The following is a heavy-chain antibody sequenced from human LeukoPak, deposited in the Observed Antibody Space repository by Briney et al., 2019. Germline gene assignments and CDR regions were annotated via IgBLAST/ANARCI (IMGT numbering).Heavy chain of an antibody. CDR2: IYYSGST. Sequence: SETLSLTCTVSGGSISSYYWSWIRQPPGKGLEWIGYIYYSGSTYYNPSLKSRVTISVDTSKNQFSLKLSSVTAADTAVYYCATGIAAADDAFDIWGQGTMVTVSS. V-gene: IGHV4-59*01. CDR3: ATGIAAADDAFDI. CDR1: GGSISSYY. D-gene: IGHD6-13*01. J-gene: IGHJ3*02.